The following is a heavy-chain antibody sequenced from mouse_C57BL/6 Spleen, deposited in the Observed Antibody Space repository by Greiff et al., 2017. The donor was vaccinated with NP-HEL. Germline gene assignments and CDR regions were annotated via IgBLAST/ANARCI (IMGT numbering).Heavy chain of an antibody. CDR2: ISSGSSTI. CDR3: ARVDYGGAMDY. J-gene: IGHJ4*01. CDR1: GFTFSDYG. D-gene: IGHD1-2*01. V-gene: IGHV5-17*01. Sequence: EVKVVESGRGLVKPGGSLKLSCAASGFTFSDYGMHWVRQAPEKGLEWVAYISSGSSTIYYADTVKGRFTISRDNAKNTLFLQMTSLRSEDTAMYYCARVDYGGAMDYWGQGTSVTVSS.